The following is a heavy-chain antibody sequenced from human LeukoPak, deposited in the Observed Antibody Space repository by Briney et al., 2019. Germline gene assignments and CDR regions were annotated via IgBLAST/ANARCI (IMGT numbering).Heavy chain of an antibody. Sequence: SETLSLTCAVFGGSLSGYYWTWIRQPPGKGLEWIGEIIDDGTTKYNSSLKSRVTLSVDTSKNQFSLKLSSVTAADTAVYYGAEYGVVGARSTYAFDIWGQGTMVTVSS. J-gene: IGHJ3*02. CDR3: AEYGVVGARSTYAFDI. CDR2: IIDDGTT. D-gene: IGHD1-26*01. V-gene: IGHV4-34*12. CDR1: GGSLSGYY.